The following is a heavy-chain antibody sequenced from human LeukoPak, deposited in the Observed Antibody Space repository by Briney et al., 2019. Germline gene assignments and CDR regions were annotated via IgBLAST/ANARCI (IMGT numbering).Heavy chain of an antibody. J-gene: IGHJ6*02. CDR2: IYSGGST. CDR3: ARPFGGIAYCGGDCPLNGMDV. Sequence: GGSLRLSCAASGFTVSSNYMSWARQAPGKGLEWVSVIYSGGSTYYADSVKGRFTISRHHSKNSRYLQMNSLRAEDTAVYYCARPFGGIAYCGGDCPLNGMDVWGQGTTVTVSS. D-gene: IGHD2-21*02. CDR1: GFTVSSNY. V-gene: IGHV3-53*04.